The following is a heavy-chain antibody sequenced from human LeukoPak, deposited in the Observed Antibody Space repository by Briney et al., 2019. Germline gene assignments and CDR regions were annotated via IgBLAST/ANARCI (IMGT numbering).Heavy chain of an antibody. J-gene: IGHJ4*02. CDR3: ARQWFSVGATSVGSSYFDY. V-gene: IGHV1-2*02. Sequence: ASVKVSCKASGYTFTGYYMHWVRQAPGQGLEWMGWINPNSGGTNYAQKFQGRVTMTRDTSISTAYLQWSSLKASDTAMYYCARQWFSVGATSVGSSYFDYWGQGTLVTVSS. CDR2: INPNSGGT. CDR1: GYTFTGYY. D-gene: IGHD1-26*01.